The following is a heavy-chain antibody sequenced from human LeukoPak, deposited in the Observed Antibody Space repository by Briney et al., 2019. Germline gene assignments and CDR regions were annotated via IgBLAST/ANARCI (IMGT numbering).Heavy chain of an antibody. CDR2: IYYSGST. Sequence: SETLSLTCTVSGGSISSSSYYWGWIRQPPGKGLEWIGSIYYSGSTYYNPSLKSRVTISVDTSKNQFSLKLSSVTAADTAVYYCAREFPYDYYDSSGYYGDAFDIWGQGTMVTVSS. J-gene: IGHJ3*02. CDR3: AREFPYDYYDSSGYYGDAFDI. V-gene: IGHV4-39*07. D-gene: IGHD3-22*01. CDR1: GGSISSSSYY.